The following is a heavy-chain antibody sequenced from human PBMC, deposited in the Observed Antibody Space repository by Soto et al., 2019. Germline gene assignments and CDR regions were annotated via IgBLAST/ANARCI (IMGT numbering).Heavy chain of an antibody. CDR1: GFTFSTYN. J-gene: IGHJ4*02. CDR2: ISASGNTI. D-gene: IGHD3-22*01. CDR3: VKVYSSGSYFPDY. V-gene: IGHV3-48*01. Sequence: GGSLRLSCAASGFTFSTYNMNWVRQAPGKGLEWVSYISASGNTIYYDDSVKGRFTISRDNSRNTLYLQMNNLRAEDTAVYICVKVYSSGSYFPDYWGQGTLVTVSS.